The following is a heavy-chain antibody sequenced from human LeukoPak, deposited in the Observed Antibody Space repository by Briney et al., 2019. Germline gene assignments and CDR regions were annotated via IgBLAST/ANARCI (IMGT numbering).Heavy chain of an antibody. J-gene: IGHJ4*02. CDR2: INHSGST. V-gene: IGHV4-34*01. CDR3: AGGKSYYNAIDY. D-gene: IGHD3-10*01. CDR1: GGSFSGYY. Sequence: SETLSLTCAVYGGSFSGYYWSWIRQPPGKGLEWIGEINHSGSTNYNPSLKSRVTISVDTSKNQFSLKLSSVTAADTAVYYCAGGKSYYNAIDYWGQGTLVTVSS.